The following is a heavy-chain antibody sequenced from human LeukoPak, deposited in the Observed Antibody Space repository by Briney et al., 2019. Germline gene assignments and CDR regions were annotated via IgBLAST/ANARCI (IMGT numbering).Heavy chain of an antibody. Sequence: GASVKVSCKASGYTFTGYYMHWVRQAPGQGLEWMGWINPNSGGTNYAQKFQGRVTMTRDTSISTAYMELSRLRSDDTAVYYCAREADFSYGYRNWFDPWGQGTLVTVSS. CDR3: AREADFSYGYRNWFDP. D-gene: IGHD5-18*01. V-gene: IGHV1-2*02. J-gene: IGHJ5*02. CDR1: GYTFTGYY. CDR2: INPNSGGT.